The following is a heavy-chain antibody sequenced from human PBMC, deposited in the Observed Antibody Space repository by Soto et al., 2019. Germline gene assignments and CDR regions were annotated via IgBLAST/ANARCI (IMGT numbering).Heavy chain of an antibody. D-gene: IGHD3-22*01. CDR2: IHYRGTS. Sequence: QVQLQESGPGLVQSSQTLSLTCTVSGGSMSPGDDYWNWISQHPRKGLEWIGSIHYRGTSYYNTSHQSLLSISVDTSKSPFSLTLSSVTAADTAMYYCAREGGSYDIGGYLIRGAFDIWGQGTMVTVSS. CDR1: GGSMSPGDDY. V-gene: IGHV4-31*01. J-gene: IGHJ3*02. CDR3: AREGGSYDIGGYLIRGAFDI.